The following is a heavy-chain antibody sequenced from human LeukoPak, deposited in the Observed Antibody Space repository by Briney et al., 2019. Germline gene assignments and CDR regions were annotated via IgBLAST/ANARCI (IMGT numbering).Heavy chain of an antibody. CDR3: VTDQTGRHPYFFGY. D-gene: IGHD3-10*01. CDR1: GFAFSSYW. V-gene: IGHV3-7*01. CDR2: IKEDGSEK. J-gene: IGHJ4*02. Sequence: GGSLRLSCAASGFAFSSYWMSWVRQAPGKGLEWVANIKEDGSEKYYVDSVKGRFSISRDNAKTSLCLQMHSLSVADTGLYYCVTDQTGRHPYFFGYWGQGTLVTVSS.